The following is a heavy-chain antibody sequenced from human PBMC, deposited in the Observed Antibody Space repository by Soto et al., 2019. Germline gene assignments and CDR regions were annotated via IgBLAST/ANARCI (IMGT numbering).Heavy chain of an antibody. D-gene: IGHD6-19*01. V-gene: IGHV3-30-3*01. CDR2: ISYDGSNK. J-gene: IGHJ4*02. CDR3: ASETYSSGWTPAFDY. Sequence: QVQLVESGGGVVQPGRSLRLSCAASGFTFSSYAMHWVRQAPGKGLEWVAVISYDGSNKYYADSVKGRFTISRDNSKNTLYLKMNSLRAEDTAVYSCASETYSSGWTPAFDYWGQGTLVTVSS. CDR1: GFTFSSYA.